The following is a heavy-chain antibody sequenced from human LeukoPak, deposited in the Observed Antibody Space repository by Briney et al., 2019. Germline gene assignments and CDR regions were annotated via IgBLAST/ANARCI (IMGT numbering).Heavy chain of an antibody. CDR2: INSDGSST. J-gene: IGHJ4*02. CDR1: GFTFSSYW. V-gene: IGHV3-74*01. CDR3: AREGYDFWSGYLYYFEY. D-gene: IGHD3-3*01. Sequence: GGSLRLSCAASGFTFSSYWMHWVRQAPGKGLVCVSRINSDGSSTSYADSVKARFTISRDNAKNTLYLQMNSLRAEDTAVYYCAREGYDFWSGYLYYFEYWGQGTLVTVSS.